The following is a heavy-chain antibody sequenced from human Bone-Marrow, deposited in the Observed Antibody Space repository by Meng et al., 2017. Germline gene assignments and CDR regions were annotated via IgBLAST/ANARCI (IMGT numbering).Heavy chain of an antibody. CDR2: VYRGGSN. J-gene: IGHJ5*02. CDR1: GYSINSGYW. V-gene: IGHV4-38-2*02. CDR3: AREDGSTSTTNWFDP. Sequence: GSLRLSCAVSGYSINSGYWWGWIRQPPGSGLEWIGSVYRGGSNFYNPSLKTRVTMSVDTSTNHFSMKLSSVTAADTALYYCAREDGSTSTTNWFDPWGQGVLVTVSS. D-gene: IGHD1-1*01.